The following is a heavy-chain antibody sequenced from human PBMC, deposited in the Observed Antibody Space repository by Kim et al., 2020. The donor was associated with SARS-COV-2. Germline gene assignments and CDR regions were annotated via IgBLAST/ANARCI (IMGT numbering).Heavy chain of an antibody. CDR3: AKDMRSSWSGYIPPYYYYGKDV. Sequence: GWSLRLSCAASGFTFDDYAMHWVRQAPGKGLEWVSGISWNSGSISYADSVKGRFTISRDNAKNSLYLQMNSLRAEDTALYYCAKDMRSSWSGYIPPYYYYGKDVWGQGTTVTVSS. CDR2: ISWNSGSI. CDR1: GFTFDDYA. V-gene: IGHV3-9*01. J-gene: IGHJ6*02. D-gene: IGHD3-3*01.